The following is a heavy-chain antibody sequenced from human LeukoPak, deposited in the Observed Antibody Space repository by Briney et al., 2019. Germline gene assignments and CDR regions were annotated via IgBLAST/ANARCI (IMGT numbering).Heavy chain of an antibody. CDR2: ISAGAGST. V-gene: IGHV3-23*01. CDR3: ANQAGHGFYYFDY. D-gene: IGHD5-24*01. J-gene: IGHJ4*02. CDR1: GFTFSSYA. Sequence: GGSLRLSCAASGFTFSSYAMSWVRQAPEKGLEGVSGISAGAGSTNYADSVKGRFTISRDNSKNTLYLQMNSLRAEDTAVYYCANQAGHGFYYFDYWGQGTLVTVSS.